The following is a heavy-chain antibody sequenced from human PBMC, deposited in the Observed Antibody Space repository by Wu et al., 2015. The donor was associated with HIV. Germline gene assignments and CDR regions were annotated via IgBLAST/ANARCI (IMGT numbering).Heavy chain of an antibody. Sequence: QVQLVQSGAEVKKPGASVKVSCKASGGTFTKYAISWVRQAPGQGLEWVGRIIPVLRTTEYAQKFQGRVTMTRDTSTSTVYMELSSLRSEDTAVYYCTKCASRNDFGDFEYYFDYWGQGTLVTVSS. D-gene: IGHD4-17*01. CDR3: TKCASRNDFGDFEYYFDY. CDR1: GGTFTKYA. CDR2: IIPVLRTT. J-gene: IGHJ4*02. V-gene: IGHV1-69*09.